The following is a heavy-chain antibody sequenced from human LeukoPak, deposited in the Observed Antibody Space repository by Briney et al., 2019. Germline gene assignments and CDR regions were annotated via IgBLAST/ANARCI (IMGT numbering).Heavy chain of an antibody. D-gene: IGHD3-10*01. CDR2: MNPNSGNT. V-gene: IGHV1-8*01. CDR1: GYTFTGYD. CDR3: ARGYGSGDGMDV. J-gene: IGHJ6*02. Sequence: ASVKVSCKASGYTFTGYDINWVRQATGQGLEWMGWMNPNSGNTGYAQKFQGRVTMTRNTSISTAYMELSSLRSEDTAVYYCARGYGSGDGMDVWGQGTTVTVSS.